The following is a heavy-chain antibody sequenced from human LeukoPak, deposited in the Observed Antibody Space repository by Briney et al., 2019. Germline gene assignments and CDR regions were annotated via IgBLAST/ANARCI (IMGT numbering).Heavy chain of an antibody. Sequence: PGGSLRLSCAASGFTFSDYAMSWVRQAPGKGLEWVSGLSVNGDSTFYADSVRGRFTIARDNSRATLSLQLHSLRAEDTATYYCVRSHITFCHLQYYFGFWGRRTQVMASS. J-gene: IGHJ4*02. V-gene: IGHV3-23*01. CDR2: LSVNGDST. CDR1: GFTFSDYA. D-gene: IGHD3-16*01. CDR3: VRSHITFCHLQYYFGF.